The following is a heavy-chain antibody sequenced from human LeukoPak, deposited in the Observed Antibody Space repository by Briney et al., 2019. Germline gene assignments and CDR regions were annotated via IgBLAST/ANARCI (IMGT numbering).Heavy chain of an antibody. V-gene: IGHV5-51*01. J-gene: IGHJ4*02. D-gene: IGHD3-22*01. CDR3: ARQSSSYSSSWDY. Sequence: GESLQISCKGSGYTFTNYWIGWVRPMPGKGLAWMGIVYPGDSDTRYSPSFQGQVTISADKSISTAYLQWSSLQASDTAMYYCARQSSSYSSSWDYWGRGTLVTVSS. CDR1: GYTFTNYW. CDR2: VYPGDSDT.